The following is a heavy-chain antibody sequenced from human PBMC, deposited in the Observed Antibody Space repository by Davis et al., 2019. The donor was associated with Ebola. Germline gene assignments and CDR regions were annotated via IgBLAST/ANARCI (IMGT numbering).Heavy chain of an antibody. CDR1: GFTFDDYA. D-gene: IGHD6-13*01. CDR3: AKDSRVRSAWGSSWTRVGYFDY. J-gene: IGHJ4*02. CDR2: ISWNSGSI. V-gene: IGHV3-9*03. Sequence: PGGSLRLSCAASGFTFDDYAMPWVRQAPGKGLEWVSGISWNSGSIGYADSVKGRFTISRDNAKNSLYLQMNSLRAEDMALYYCAKDSRVRSAWGSSWTRVGYFDYWGQGTLVTVSS.